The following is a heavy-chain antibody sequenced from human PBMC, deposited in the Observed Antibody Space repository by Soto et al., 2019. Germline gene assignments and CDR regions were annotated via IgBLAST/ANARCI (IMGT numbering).Heavy chain of an antibody. D-gene: IGHD6-6*01. J-gene: IGHJ6*02. CDR1: GGSISSSSYY. V-gene: IGHV4-39*07. Sequence: PSETLSLTCTVSGGSISSSSYYWGWIRQPPGKGLEWIGRIYYSGSTYYNPSLKSRVTISVGTSKNQFSLKLSSVTAADTAVYYCARDEAARYYYCYGMDVWGQGTTVTVSS. CDR2: IYYSGST. CDR3: ARDEAARYYYCYGMDV.